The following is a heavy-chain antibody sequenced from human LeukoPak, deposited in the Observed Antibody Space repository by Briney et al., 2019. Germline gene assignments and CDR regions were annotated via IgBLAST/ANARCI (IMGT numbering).Heavy chain of an antibody. J-gene: IGHJ5*02. D-gene: IGHD2-2*02. Sequence: SVKVSCKASGGTFSSYAISWVRQAPGQGLEWMGGIIPIFGTANYAQKFQGRVTITTDESTSTAYMGLSSLRSEDTAVYYCARSSGCSSTSCYRGLGWFDPWGQGTLVTVSS. CDR1: GGTFSSYA. V-gene: IGHV1-69*05. CDR3: ARSSGCSSTSCYRGLGWFDP. CDR2: IIPIFGTA.